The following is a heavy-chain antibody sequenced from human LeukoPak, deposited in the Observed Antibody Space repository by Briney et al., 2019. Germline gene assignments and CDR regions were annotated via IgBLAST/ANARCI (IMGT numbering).Heavy chain of an antibody. Sequence: PSETLSLTCTVSGGSISSYYWSWIRQPPGKGLEWIGYIYYSGSTNYNPSLKSRVTISVDTSKNQFSLKLSSVTAADTAVYYCARAPLSTVTTLYYYYYYMDVWGKGTTVTVSS. D-gene: IGHD4-11*01. J-gene: IGHJ6*03. V-gene: IGHV4-59*01. CDR1: GGSISSYY. CDR3: ARAPLSTVTTLYYYYYYMDV. CDR2: IYYSGST.